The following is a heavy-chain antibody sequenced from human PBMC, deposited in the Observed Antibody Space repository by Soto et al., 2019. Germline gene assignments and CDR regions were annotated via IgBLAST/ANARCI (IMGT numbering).Heavy chain of an antibody. V-gene: IGHV5-10-1*01. CDR3: ARSTTGYYVRRGPFDI. Sequence: GESLKTSRKGPGFSFTSYWISVVPQMPGKGPAWMGRIDPSGSYTNYRPSFQGHVTIPAKKSISTSYPPRSSLKAPDPARYFCARSTTGYYVRRGPFDIWGQGTMVTVSS. D-gene: IGHD3-10*02. CDR1: GFSFTSYW. CDR2: IDPSGSYT. J-gene: IGHJ3*02.